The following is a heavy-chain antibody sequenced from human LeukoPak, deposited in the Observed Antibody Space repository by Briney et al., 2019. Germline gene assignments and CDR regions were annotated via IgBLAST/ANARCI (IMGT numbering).Heavy chain of an antibody. D-gene: IGHD3-22*01. J-gene: IGHJ4*02. Sequence: GSPRLSSAASGFTFSSYSMNWVRQAPGKGLEWVSYISSSSSTIYYADSVKGRFTISRDNAKNSLYLQMNSLRDEDTAVYYCAPSISGYSGYWGQGTLVTVSS. CDR3: APSISGYSGY. V-gene: IGHV3-48*02. CDR2: ISSSSSTI. CDR1: GFTFSSYS.